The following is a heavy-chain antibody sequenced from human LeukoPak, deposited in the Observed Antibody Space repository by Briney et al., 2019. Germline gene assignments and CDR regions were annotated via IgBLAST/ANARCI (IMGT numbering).Heavy chain of an antibody. J-gene: IGHJ4*02. V-gene: IGHV3-74*01. CDR2: ITNAGSST. Sequence: GGSLRLSCAASGLTFSSHWMHWVRQAPGKGLVWGSRITNAGSSTTYADSVEGRFTISRDNAKNMLYLQVNSLRAEDTAVYYCATPQGGNPAYWGQGTLVTVSS. CDR3: ATPQGGNPAY. CDR1: GLTFSSHW. D-gene: IGHD1-14*01.